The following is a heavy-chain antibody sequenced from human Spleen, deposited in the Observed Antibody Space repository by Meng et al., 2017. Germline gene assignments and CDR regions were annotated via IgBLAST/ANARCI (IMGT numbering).Heavy chain of an antibody. V-gene: IGHV1-18*01. Sequence: GESLKISCAASGFTFSSYGISWVRQAPGQGLEWMGWISAHSGETNYVQEFQGRVTMTTDASTSTAYMELRSLRSDDTAVYFCGRDKSTSWYFFDYWGQGTLVTVSS. CDR3: GRDKSTSWYFFDY. J-gene: IGHJ4*02. D-gene: IGHD2-2*01. CDR2: ISAHSGET. CDR1: GFTFSSYG.